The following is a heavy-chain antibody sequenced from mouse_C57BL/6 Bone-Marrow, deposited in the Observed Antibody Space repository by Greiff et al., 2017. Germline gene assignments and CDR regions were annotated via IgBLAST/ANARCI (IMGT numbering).Heavy chain of an antibody. Sequence: QVQLKQSGPGLVQPSQSLSITCTVSGFSLTSYGVHWVRQSPGKGLEWLGVIWSGGSTDYTAAFISRLSISKDNSKSQVFFKMNSLQADDTAIYYCATIWSVYAMDYWGQGTSVTVSS. D-gene: IGHD1-1*02. CDR1: GFSLTSYG. V-gene: IGHV2-2*01. CDR3: ATIWSVYAMDY. J-gene: IGHJ4*01. CDR2: IWSGGST.